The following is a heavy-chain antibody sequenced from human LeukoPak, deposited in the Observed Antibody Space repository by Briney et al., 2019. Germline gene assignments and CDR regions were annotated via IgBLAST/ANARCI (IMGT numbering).Heavy chain of an antibody. V-gene: IGHV3-11*01. CDR2: ISSSGSMI. J-gene: IGHJ4*02. CDR1: GFTFSDYY. D-gene: IGHD2-8*02. Sequence: KSGGSLRLSCAASGFTFSDYYMSWIRQAPGEGLEWVSYISSSGSMIYYGDSVKGRFTISRDNAKNSLYLQMNSLRAEDTAIYYCARALVEGGIWFDYWGQGTLVTVSS. CDR3: ARALVEGGIWFDY.